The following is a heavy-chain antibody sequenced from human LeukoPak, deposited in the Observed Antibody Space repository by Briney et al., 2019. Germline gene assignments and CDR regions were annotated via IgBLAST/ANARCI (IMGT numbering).Heavy chain of an antibody. J-gene: IGHJ4*02. Sequence: PGGSLRLSCAASGFTFSSYGMHWVRQAPGKGLEWVAFIQYDGSNKYYADSVKGRFTISRDNSKNTLYLQMNSLRAEDTAVYYCAKDTYGSGSYYDQSFDYWGQGTLVTVSS. D-gene: IGHD3-10*01. CDR3: AKDTYGSGSYYDQSFDY. V-gene: IGHV3-30*02. CDR2: IQYDGSNK. CDR1: GFTFSSYG.